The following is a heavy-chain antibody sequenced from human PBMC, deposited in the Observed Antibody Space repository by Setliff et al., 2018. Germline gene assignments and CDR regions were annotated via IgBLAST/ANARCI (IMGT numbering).Heavy chain of an antibody. CDR2: IGGHNDDP. CDR3: ARKKLRLPDYNFWSGYYTTEGSFDI. J-gene: IGHJ3*02. Sequence: ASVKVSCKASGYPFNNYGISWLRQTPGQGLEWMGWIGGHNDDPLFAQKFQGRVTMTTDTSTSTAYMELRSLRSDDTAVYYCARKKLRLPDYNFWSGYYTTEGSFDIWGQGTMVTVSS. CDR1: GYPFNNYG. D-gene: IGHD3-3*01. V-gene: IGHV1-18*01.